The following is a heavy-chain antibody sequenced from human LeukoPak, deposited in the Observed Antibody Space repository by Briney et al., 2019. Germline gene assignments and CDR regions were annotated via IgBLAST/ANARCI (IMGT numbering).Heavy chain of an antibody. Sequence: GGSLRLSCEGSGFSFSSYWMTWVRQSPGKGPEWVANIKQDESERYTVNYVKGRFTISRDNAMNSVYLHMNSLRAEDTALYYCARLSAYYYGSFFYYYMDVWGKGTTVTVSS. D-gene: IGHD3-10*01. V-gene: IGHV3-7*01. CDR1: GFSFSSYW. CDR3: ARLSAYYYGSFFYYYMDV. CDR2: IKQDESER. J-gene: IGHJ6*03.